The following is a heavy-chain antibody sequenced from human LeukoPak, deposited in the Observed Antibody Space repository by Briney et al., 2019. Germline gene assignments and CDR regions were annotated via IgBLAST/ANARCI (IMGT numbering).Heavy chain of an antibody. V-gene: IGHV3-30*04. CDR2: TSHDGSFK. J-gene: IGHJ4*02. Sequence: GGSLRLSCAASGFIFRNCAIHWVRQAPGKGLEWVAITSHDGSFKSYGDSVKGRFTITLSTDSSENTVYLQMNSLRAEDTAVYYCAKESQQLDPYFDYWGQGTLVTVSS. CDR3: AKESQQLDPYFDY. D-gene: IGHD6-13*01. CDR1: GFIFRNCA.